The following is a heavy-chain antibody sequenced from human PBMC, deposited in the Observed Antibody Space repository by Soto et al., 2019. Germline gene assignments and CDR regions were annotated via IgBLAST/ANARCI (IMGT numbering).Heavy chain of an antibody. CDR3: VGDYCSLQNYFDY. D-gene: IGHD1-26*01. Sequence: VELQESGPGLVKPSETLSLTCTVSGYSISSGYYWGWIRQPPGKGLEWIASFYYSGDTYYNPSLKSRVTISVDTSKNQFSLNLSAVTAADTAVYFCVGDYCSLQNYFDYWGQGTLVTASS. V-gene: IGHV4-38-2*02. CDR1: GYSISSGYY. J-gene: IGHJ4*02. CDR2: FYYSGDT.